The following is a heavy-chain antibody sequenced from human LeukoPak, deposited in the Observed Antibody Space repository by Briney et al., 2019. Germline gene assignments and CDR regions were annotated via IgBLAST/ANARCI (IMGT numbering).Heavy chain of an antibody. J-gene: IGHJ4*02. Sequence: PGGSLRLSCAASGFTFSSYSMNWVRQAPGKGLEWVSSISGSGYNTYYADSVKGRFTISRDNSKNTLYLQMNSLRAEDTAIYYCATSTTSFDYWGQGTLVTVSS. CDR1: GFTFSSYS. CDR2: ISGSGYNT. CDR3: ATSTTSFDY. V-gene: IGHV3-23*01.